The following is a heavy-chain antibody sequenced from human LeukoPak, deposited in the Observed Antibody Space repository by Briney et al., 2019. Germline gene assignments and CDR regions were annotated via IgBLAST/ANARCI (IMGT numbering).Heavy chain of an antibody. CDR1: GFTFSSYA. CDR3: AKVITAPSYYYGSGSYTYYFDY. CDR2: ISGSGGST. V-gene: IGHV3-23*01. D-gene: IGHD3-10*01. Sequence: GGSLRLSCAASGFTFSSYAMSWVRQAPGKGLEWVSAISGSGGSTYYADSVKGRFTISRDNYKNTLYLQMNSLRAEDTAVYYCAKVITAPSYYYGSGSYTYYFDYWGQGTLVTVSS. J-gene: IGHJ4*02.